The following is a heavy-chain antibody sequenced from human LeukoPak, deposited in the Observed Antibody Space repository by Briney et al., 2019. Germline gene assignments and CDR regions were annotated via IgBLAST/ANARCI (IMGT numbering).Heavy chain of an antibody. V-gene: IGHV3-23*01. CDR1: GFTFRDSA. CDR2: ISHSGANT. CDR3: AKDIEASI. D-gene: IGHD2-15*01. J-gene: IGHJ4*02. Sequence: GRSLRLSCAASGFTFRDSAMDWVRQAPGKGLEWVSLISHSGANTFYADSVKGRFSVSRDNSKNTMYLQMNSLRAEDTAVYYCAKDIEASIWGQGTLVAVSS.